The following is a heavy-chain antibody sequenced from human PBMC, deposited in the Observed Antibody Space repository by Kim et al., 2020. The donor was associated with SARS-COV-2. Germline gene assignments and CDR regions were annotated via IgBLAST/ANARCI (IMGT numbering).Heavy chain of an antibody. J-gene: IGHJ5*01. Sequence: SETLSLTCAVYGGSFSGYYWSWIRQPPGKGLEWIGEINHSGSTNYNPSLKSRVTISVDTSKNQFSLKLSSVTAADTAVYYCARGLGGYYYGSGTRSGWF. CDR1: GGSFSGYY. CDR2: INHSGST. CDR3: ARGLGGYYYGSGTRSGWF. V-gene: IGHV4-34*01. D-gene: IGHD3-10*01.